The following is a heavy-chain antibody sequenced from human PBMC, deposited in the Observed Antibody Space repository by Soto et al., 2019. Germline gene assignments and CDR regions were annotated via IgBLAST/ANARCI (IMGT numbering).Heavy chain of an antibody. CDR3: ARDQHAYYYDSSGFDAFDI. Sequence: SETLSLTCTVSGGSISSGGYYWSWIRQHPGKGLEWIGYIYYSGSTYYNPSLKSRVTISVDTSKNQFSLKLSSVTAADTAVYYCARDQHAYYYDSSGFDAFDIWGQGTMLTVSS. J-gene: IGHJ3*02. D-gene: IGHD3-22*01. V-gene: IGHV4-31*03. CDR1: GGSISSGGYY. CDR2: IYYSGST.